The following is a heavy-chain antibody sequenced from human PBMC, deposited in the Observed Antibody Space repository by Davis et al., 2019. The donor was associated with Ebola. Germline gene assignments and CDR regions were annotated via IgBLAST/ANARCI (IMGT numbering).Heavy chain of an antibody. D-gene: IGHD6-19*01. J-gene: IGHJ4*02. Sequence: GESLKISCAASGFPFSSYGMHWVRQAPGKGLEWVAFIAYHGSNEYYADSVKGRFTISRDNSKNTLYLQMNSLRREDTAVYYCAKLGSGWYSVYWGQGTLVAVSS. CDR2: IAYHGSNE. CDR1: GFPFSSYG. V-gene: IGHV3-30*02. CDR3: AKLGSGWYSVY.